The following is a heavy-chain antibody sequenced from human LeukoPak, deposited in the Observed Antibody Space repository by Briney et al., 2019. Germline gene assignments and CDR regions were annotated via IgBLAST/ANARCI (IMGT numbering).Heavy chain of an antibody. Sequence: SVKVSCKASGGTFSSNAISWVRQAPGQGLEWMGGIVPIFGITNYAQKFQGRVTITADESTSTAYMELSSLRSEDTAVYYCATRGYSGYSFDYWGHGTLVTVSS. D-gene: IGHD5-12*01. CDR3: ATRGYSGYSFDY. J-gene: IGHJ4*01. CDR1: GGTFSSNA. CDR2: IVPIFGIT. V-gene: IGHV1-69*13.